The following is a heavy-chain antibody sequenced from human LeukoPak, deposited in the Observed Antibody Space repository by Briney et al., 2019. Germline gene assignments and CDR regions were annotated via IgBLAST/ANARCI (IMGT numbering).Heavy chain of an antibody. D-gene: IGHD4-17*01. Sequence: PGGSLRLSCSASGFTFSSYGMHWVRQAPGKGLEYVSSISTDGGSTYYADSVKGRFTISRDNSKNTLYLQMSSLRGEDTAVYYCVKRGRQGDYADDYWCQGALVTVSS. V-gene: IGHV3-64D*06. J-gene: IGHJ4*02. CDR3: VKRGRQGDYADDY. CDR1: GFTFSSYG. CDR2: ISTDGGST.